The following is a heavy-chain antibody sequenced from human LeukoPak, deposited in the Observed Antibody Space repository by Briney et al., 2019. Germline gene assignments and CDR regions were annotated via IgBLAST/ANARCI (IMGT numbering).Heavy chain of an antibody. CDR3: ARDRLYSSSSEDY. D-gene: IGHD6-6*01. Sequence: GGSLRLSCAASGFTVSSNYMSWVRQAPGKGLEWVSVIYRGGSTYYADSVQGRFTISRDNSKNTLYLQMNSLRAEDTAVYYCARDRLYSSSSEDYWGQGILVTVSS. V-gene: IGHV3-53*01. CDR1: GFTVSSNY. CDR2: IYRGGST. J-gene: IGHJ4*02.